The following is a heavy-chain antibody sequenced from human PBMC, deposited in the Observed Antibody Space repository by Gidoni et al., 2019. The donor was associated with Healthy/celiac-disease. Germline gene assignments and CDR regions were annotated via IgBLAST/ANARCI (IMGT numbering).Heavy chain of an antibody. Sequence: EVQLVGSGGGLVQPGGSLKLSCSASGFHFRGSAMDWVRQASGQGLEWVGRIRSKANSYATAYAASVKGRFTISRDDSKNTAYLQMNSLKTEDTAVYYCTLTYYYDSSGYYQPRWGQGTLVTVSS. CDR2: IRSKANSYAT. CDR1: GFHFRGSA. D-gene: IGHD3-22*01. V-gene: IGHV3-73*02. CDR3: TLTYYYDSSGYYQPR. J-gene: IGHJ4*02.